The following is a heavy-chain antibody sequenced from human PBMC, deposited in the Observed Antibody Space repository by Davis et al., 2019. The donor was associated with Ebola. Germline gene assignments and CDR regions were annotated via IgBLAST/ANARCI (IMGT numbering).Heavy chain of an antibody. V-gene: IGHV3-74*01. J-gene: IGHJ4*02. CDR3: VRGQGDYDTNGQVLHC. D-gene: IGHD3-16*01. CDR2: INIGGGFT. CDR1: GFMFNTYW. Sequence: GESLKISCEASGFMFNTYWIHWVRQSPGKGLVLVSRINIGGGFTTYADFVKGRFTTSRDDAKSTLLLEMNSLRVDDTAVYYCVRGQGDYDTNGQVLHCWGRGTLVTVS.